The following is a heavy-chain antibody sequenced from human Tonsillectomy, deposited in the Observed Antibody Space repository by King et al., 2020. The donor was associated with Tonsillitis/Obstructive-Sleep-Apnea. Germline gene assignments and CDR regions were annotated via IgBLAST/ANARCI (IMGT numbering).Heavy chain of an antibody. D-gene: IGHD3-3*01. CDR2: ISSSSSTI. Sequence: EVQLVESGGGLVQPGGSLRLSCAASGFTFSSYEMNWVRQAPGKGLEWVSYISSSSSTIYYADSVKGRFTISRDNAKNSLYLQMNSLRAEDTAIYYCANSPGSRWVICGVDRSGFFDIGGQGTMVTVSS. CDR3: ANSPGSRWVICGVDRSGFFDI. V-gene: IGHV3-48*03. CDR1: GFTFSSYE. J-gene: IGHJ3*02.